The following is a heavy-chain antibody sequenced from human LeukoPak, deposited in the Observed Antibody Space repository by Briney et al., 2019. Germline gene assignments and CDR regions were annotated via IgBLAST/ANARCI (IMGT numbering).Heavy chain of an antibody. V-gene: IGHV3-23*01. J-gene: IGHJ4*02. D-gene: IGHD2-15*01. Sequence: GGSLRLSCAASGFTFSTYAMTWVRQAPGKGLEWVSLISRGGDVTYYADSVKGRFTISRDSSKNTLYLQMHSLRAEDTAVYYCAARPGEVAVPYDYWGQGTLVTVSA. CDR1: GFTFSTYA. CDR3: AARPGEVAVPYDY. CDR2: ISRGGDVT.